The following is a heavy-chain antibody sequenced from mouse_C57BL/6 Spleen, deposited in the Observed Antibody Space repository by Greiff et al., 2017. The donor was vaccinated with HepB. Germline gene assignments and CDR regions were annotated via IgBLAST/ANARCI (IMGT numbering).Heavy chain of an antibody. CDR2: INYDGSST. CDR1: GFTFSDYY. CDR3: ARDILYDGYGGYWYFDV. J-gene: IGHJ1*03. Sequence: EVQLVESEGGLVQPGSSMKLSCTASGFTFSDYYMAWVRQVPEKGLEWVANINYDGSSTYYLDSLKSRFIISRDNAKNILYLQMSSLKSEDTATYYCARDILYDGYGGYWYFDVWGTGTTVTVSS. D-gene: IGHD2-3*01. V-gene: IGHV5-16*01.